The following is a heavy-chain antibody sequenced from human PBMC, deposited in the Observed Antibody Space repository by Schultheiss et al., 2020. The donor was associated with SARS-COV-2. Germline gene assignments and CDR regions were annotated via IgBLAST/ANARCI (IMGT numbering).Heavy chain of an antibody. CDR2: IYPGDSDG. J-gene: IGHJ3*02. CDR3: ARRDYFGSGDDPFDI. CDR1: GYSFDTYW. Sequence: GESLKISCKASGYSFDTYWIAWVRQVPGKGLEWMGIIYPGDSDGRYSPSFQGQVTISADKSITTAYLQWSSLKASDTAIYYCARRDYFGSGDDPFDIWGQGTMVTVSS. V-gene: IGHV5-51*01. D-gene: IGHD3-9*01.